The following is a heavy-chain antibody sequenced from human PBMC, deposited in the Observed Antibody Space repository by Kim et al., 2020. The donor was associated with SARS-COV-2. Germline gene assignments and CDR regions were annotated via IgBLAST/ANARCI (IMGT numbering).Heavy chain of an antibody. D-gene: IGHD6-19*01. Sequence: VKGRFTMSRDNAKNSLYLQMNSLRAEDTALYYCARGRKQWLTYYYYGMDVWGQGTTVTVSS. CDR3: ARGRKQWLTYYYYGMDV. V-gene: IGHV3-20*03. J-gene: IGHJ6*02.